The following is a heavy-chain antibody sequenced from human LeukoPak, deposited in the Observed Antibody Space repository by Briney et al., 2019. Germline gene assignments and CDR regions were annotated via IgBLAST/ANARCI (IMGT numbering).Heavy chain of an antibody. J-gene: IGHJ4*02. CDR2: IWYDGSNK. D-gene: IGHD5-24*01. CDR3: ARERARDGNYHFDY. CDR1: GFTFSSYG. V-gene: IGHV3-33*01. Sequence: GRSLRLSCAASGFTFSSYGMHWVRQAPGKGLEWVAVIWYDGSNKYYADSVKGRFTISRDNAKNSLYLQMNSLRAEDTAVYYCARERARDGNYHFDYWGQGTLVTVSS.